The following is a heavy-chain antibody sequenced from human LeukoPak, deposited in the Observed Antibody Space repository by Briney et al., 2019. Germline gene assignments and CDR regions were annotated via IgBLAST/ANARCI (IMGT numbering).Heavy chain of an antibody. CDR2: ISSSSSTI. CDR3: ARASYYDYVWRKYYFDY. Sequence: SGGSLRLSCAASGFTFSSYSMNWVRQAPGKGLEWVSYISSSSSTIYYADSVKGRFTISGDNAKNSLYLQMNSLRAEDTAVYYCARASYYDYVWRKYYFDYWGQGTLVTVSS. CDR1: GFTFSSYS. D-gene: IGHD3-16*01. V-gene: IGHV3-48*01. J-gene: IGHJ4*02.